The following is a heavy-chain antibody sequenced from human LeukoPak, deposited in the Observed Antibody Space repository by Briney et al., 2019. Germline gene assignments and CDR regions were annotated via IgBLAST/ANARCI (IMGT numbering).Heavy chain of an antibody. J-gene: IGHJ4*02. CDR1: GFTVSSNY. D-gene: IGHD2-8*01. CDR2: IYSGGST. V-gene: IGHV3-53*04. CDR3: ARDSSRLYEFDY. Sequence: GGSLRLSCAASGFTVSSNYMSWVRQAPGKGLEWVSVIYSGGSTYYADAWKGRFTIFRRNSKNTLYLLMNSIRPEDTAVYYCARDSSRLYEFDYWGQGSLVTVSS.